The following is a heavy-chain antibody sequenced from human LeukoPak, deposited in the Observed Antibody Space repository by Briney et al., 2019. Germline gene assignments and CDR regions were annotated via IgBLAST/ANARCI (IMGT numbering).Heavy chain of an antibody. CDR1: GYTFTTYA. D-gene: IGHD3-22*01. CDR3: ARVVDYYDSSGPRGWDAFDI. Sequence: ASVKVSCKASGYTFTTYAMNWVRQAPGQGLEWMGWINTNTGNPTYAQGFTGRFVFSLDTSVSTAYLQISSLKAEDTAVYYCARVVDYYDSSGPRGWDAFDIWGQGTMVTVS. V-gene: IGHV7-4-1*02. CDR2: INTNTGNP. J-gene: IGHJ3*02.